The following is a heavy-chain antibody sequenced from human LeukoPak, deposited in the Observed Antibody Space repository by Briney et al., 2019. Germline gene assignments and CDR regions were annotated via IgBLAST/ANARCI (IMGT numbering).Heavy chain of an antibody. CDR2: ISGSGGRT. D-gene: IGHD3-10*01. Sequence: GGSLRLSCAASGFTFSSYAMSWVRQAPGKGLEWVSGISGSGGRTYYADSVKGRFTVSRDNSKNTLHLQMNSLRADDTAVYYCAKHPPDGSGKYLDYWGQGTLVTVSS. V-gene: IGHV3-23*01. CDR1: GFTFSSYA. J-gene: IGHJ4*02. CDR3: AKHPPDGSGKYLDY.